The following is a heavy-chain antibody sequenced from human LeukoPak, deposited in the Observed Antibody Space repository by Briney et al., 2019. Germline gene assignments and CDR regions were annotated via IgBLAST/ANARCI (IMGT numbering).Heavy chain of an antibody. Sequence: PGGSLRLSCAASGFTISSHDMHWVRQATGKGLEWVSTINTAGDTYYPGSVKGRFTISRENAKNSLYLQMNSLRAGDTAVYYCARPSSIAARPHAFDIWGQGTMVTVSS. CDR2: INTAGDT. V-gene: IGHV3-13*01. CDR3: ARPSSIAARPHAFDI. D-gene: IGHD6-6*01. CDR1: GFTISSHD. J-gene: IGHJ3*02.